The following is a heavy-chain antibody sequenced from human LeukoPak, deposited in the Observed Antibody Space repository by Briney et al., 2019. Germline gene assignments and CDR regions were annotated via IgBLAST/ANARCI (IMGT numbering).Heavy chain of an antibody. CDR3: VRGGDERGTVGIHY. V-gene: IGHV4-39*01. CDR1: GASITSDSFY. D-gene: IGHD1-26*01. CDR2: IAYSGST. Sequence: SETLSLTCTVSGASITSDSFYWGWIRQPPGKGLEWIGCIAYSGSTSYKSSLKSRVTIYEDTSKNQFFLKLSSVTAADTGVYYCVRGGDERGTVGIHYWGQGTLVTVSS. J-gene: IGHJ4*02.